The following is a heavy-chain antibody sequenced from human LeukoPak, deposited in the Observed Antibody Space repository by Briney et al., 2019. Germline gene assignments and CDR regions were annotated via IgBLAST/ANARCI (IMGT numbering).Heavy chain of an antibody. CDR2: IYYSGST. CDR1: GVSISSYY. CDR3: AREGWTVTTVRRLNYFDY. D-gene: IGHD4-11*01. J-gene: IGHJ4*02. V-gene: IGHV4-59*01. Sequence: SETLSLTCTVSGVSISSYYWSWIRQPPGKGLEWIGYIYYSGSTNYNPSLKSRVTISVDTSKNQFSLKLSSVTAADTAVYYCAREGWTVTTVRRLNYFDYWGQGTLVTVSS.